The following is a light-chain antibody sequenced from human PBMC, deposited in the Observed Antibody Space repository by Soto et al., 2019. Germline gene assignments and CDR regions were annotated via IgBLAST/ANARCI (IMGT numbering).Light chain of an antibody. J-gene: IGKJ5*01. CDR1: QDISSW. V-gene: IGKV3-15*01. Sequence: MTQSPSSVSSSVGDIFTITCRSSQDISSWLAWYQQKPCQAPRLLIYGASTRATGIPARFSGSGSGTEFTLTISRLQSEDFAVYYCQQYNNWLPITFGQGTRLEIK. CDR3: QQYNNWLPIT. CDR2: GAS.